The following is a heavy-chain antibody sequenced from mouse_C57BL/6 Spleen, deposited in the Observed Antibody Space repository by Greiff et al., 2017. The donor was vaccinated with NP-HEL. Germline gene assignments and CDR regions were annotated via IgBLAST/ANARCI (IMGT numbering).Heavy chain of an antibody. CDR2: IWGVGST. V-gene: IGHV2-6*01. CDR1: GFSLTSYG. J-gene: IGHJ4*01. Sequence: QVQLKESGPGLVAPSQSLSITCTVSGFSLTSYGVDWVRQSPGKGLEWLGVIWGVGSTNYNPALKSRLIISKDNTTSQVFLKMNSLQTDDTAMYYCARVSYDGYSYAMDYWGQGTSVTVSS. D-gene: IGHD2-3*01. CDR3: ARVSYDGYSYAMDY.